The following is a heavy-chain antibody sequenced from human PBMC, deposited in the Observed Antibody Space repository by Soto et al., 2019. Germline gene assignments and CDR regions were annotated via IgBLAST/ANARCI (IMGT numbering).Heavy chain of an antibody. CDR2: IKAGNGDT. Sequence: QVQLVQSGAEVKKPGASVKVSCKASGYTFTRNAINWVRQALGQRLEWIGRIKAGNGDTKYSQKFQDRVTITRDTSATAAYMEPSTLGSEDTSVYYCARSETDYSTFDYWGQGTLVTVSS. V-gene: IGHV1-3*01. J-gene: IGHJ4*02. CDR3: ARSETDYSTFDY. CDR1: GYTFTRNA. D-gene: IGHD3-9*01.